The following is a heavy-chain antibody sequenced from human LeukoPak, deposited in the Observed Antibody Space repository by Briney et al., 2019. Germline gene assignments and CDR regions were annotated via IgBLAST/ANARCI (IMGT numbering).Heavy chain of an antibody. CDR1: GYTFTSYG. V-gene: IGHV1-18*01. CDR3: ARGADTGSYGSLVYFDY. CDR2: ISAYSGNT. D-gene: IGHD3-16*01. J-gene: IGHJ4*02. Sequence: GXSVXVSCKASGYTFTSYGISWVRHARGQGLERMGLISAYSGNTNFAQKLQGRDTITTDTSTSTAYMELRSLRSDDTAVYFCARGADTGSYGSLVYFDYWGQGTLVTVSS.